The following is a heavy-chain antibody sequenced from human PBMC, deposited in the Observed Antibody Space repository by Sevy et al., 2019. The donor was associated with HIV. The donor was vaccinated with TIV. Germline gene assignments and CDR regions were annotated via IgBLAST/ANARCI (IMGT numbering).Heavy chain of an antibody. Sequence: GGSLRLSCAASGFTFSTYSMSWVRQAPGKGLEWVSYISGFNNYIYYADSLRGQFTISRDNAKNSLYLQMNNLRAEDTAVYYCARGASSGWDYFDYWGQGTLVTVSS. CDR2: ISGFNNYI. V-gene: IGHV3-21*01. CDR1: GFTFSTYS. J-gene: IGHJ4*02. D-gene: IGHD6-19*01. CDR3: ARGASSGWDYFDY.